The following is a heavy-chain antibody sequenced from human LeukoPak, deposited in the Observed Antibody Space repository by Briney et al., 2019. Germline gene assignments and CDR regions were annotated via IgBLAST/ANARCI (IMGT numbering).Heavy chain of an antibody. D-gene: IGHD7-27*01. J-gene: IGHJ3*02. CDR2: IIPIFGTA. V-gene: IGHV1-69*05. CDR3: ARDQPGAPGVADAFDI. CDR1: GGTFSSYA. Sequence: ASVKVSCKASGGTFSSYAISWVRQAPGQGLEWMGGIIPIFGTANYAQKFQGRVTITTDESTSTAYMELSSLRSEDTAVYYCARDQPGAPGVADAFDIWGQGTMVTVSS.